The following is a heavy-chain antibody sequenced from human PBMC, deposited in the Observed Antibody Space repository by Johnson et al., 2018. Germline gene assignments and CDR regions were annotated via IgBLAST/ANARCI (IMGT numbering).Heavy chain of an antibody. J-gene: IGHJ3*02. CDR2: IHADGTGP. CDR1: GFTFSSHW. Sequence: VQLQESGGGLVQPGGSXRLSCAASGFTFSSHWMQWVRQAPGKGLVWVSHIHADGTGPTYADSVKGRFTISRDNAKNTLYQQMNSLRAEDTAVYYCVRNYPFDMWGQGTMVTVSS. V-gene: IGHV3-74*01. CDR3: VRNYPFDM. D-gene: IGHD3-10*01.